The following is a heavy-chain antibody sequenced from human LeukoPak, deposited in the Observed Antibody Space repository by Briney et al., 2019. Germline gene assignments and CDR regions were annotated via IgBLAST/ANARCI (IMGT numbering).Heavy chain of an antibody. D-gene: IGHD1-1*01. J-gene: IGHJ4*01. V-gene: IGHV3-30-3*01. Sequence: GRSLRLSCAASGFTFRNYYMHWVRQAPGKGLEGVAVISLDGNNEYYADSVKGRFSLSRDNSMNTLYLQLNSLRTEDTAMYYCARDLSGHWTYDYWGQGTLVTVSS. CDR1: GFTFRNYY. CDR2: ISLDGNNE. CDR3: ARDLSGHWTYDY.